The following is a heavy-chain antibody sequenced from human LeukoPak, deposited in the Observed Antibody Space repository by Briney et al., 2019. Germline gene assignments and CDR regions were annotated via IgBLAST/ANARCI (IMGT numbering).Heavy chain of an antibody. CDR3: TRGVYIAAAQYGY. CDR1: GGSISSYY. D-gene: IGHD6-13*01. CDR2: IYYSGTT. Sequence: PSETLSLTCTVSGGSISSYYWSWIRQPPGKGLEWIGYIYYSGTTNYNPSLKSRVTISVDTSKNQFSLKLSSVTAADTAVYYCTRGVYIAAAQYGYWGQGTLVTVSS. V-gene: IGHV4-59*01. J-gene: IGHJ4*02.